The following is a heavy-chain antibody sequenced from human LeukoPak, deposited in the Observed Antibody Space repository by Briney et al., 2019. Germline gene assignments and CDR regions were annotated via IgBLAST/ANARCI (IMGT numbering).Heavy chain of an antibody. CDR2: ISSSGGTI. CDR1: GVTFSGYY. J-gene: IGHJ4*02. Sequence: GGSLRLSCAASGVTFSGYYINWIRQAPGKGLEWVSYISSSGGTIYYADSVKGRFTISRDNPKNSLYLQMNSLRAEDTAVYYCRGYDTTGYWGQGTLVTVSS. CDR3: RGYDTTGY. V-gene: IGHV3-11*04. D-gene: IGHD3-22*01.